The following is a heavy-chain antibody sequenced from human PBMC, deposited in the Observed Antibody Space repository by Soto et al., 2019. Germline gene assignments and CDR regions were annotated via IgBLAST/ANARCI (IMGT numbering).Heavy chain of an antibody. V-gene: IGHV1-18*01. CDR2: ISAYNGNT. Sequence: ASVKVSCKASGYTFTSYGISLVRQAPGQGLEWMGWISAYNGNTNYAQKLQGRVTMTTDTSTSTAYMELRSLRSDDTAVYYCARYLEMYSSGNNWFDPWGQGTLVTVSS. D-gene: IGHD6-19*01. CDR3: ARYLEMYSSGNNWFDP. J-gene: IGHJ5*02. CDR1: GYTFTSYG.